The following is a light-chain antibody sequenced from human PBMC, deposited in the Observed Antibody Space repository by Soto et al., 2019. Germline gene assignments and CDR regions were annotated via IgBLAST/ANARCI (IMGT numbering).Light chain of an antibody. Sequence: EIVLTQSPGTLSLSRGERATLSCRASQSVSSSYLAWYQQKPGQAPRLLIYGASIRATGIPDRFSGSGSGTDFTLTIGRLEPEDFAVYYCQQYGSSPGTFGQGTKVEIK. V-gene: IGKV3-20*01. CDR1: QSVSSSY. J-gene: IGKJ1*01. CDR2: GAS. CDR3: QQYGSSPGT.